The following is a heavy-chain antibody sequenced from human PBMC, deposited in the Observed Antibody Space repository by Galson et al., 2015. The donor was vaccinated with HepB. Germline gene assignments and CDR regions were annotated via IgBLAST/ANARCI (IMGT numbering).Heavy chain of an antibody. J-gene: IGHJ3*02. D-gene: IGHD6-19*01. Sequence: SLRLSCAASGFTFSDYSMNWVRQAPGKGLEWVSSISSSSSYIYYGDSVKGRSTISRDNAKNSLFLQMSSLRAEDTAVYYCAREGVYSTGSRALDIWGQGSMVTVSS. CDR1: GFTFSDYS. CDR3: AREGVYSTGSRALDI. V-gene: IGHV3-21*06. CDR2: ISSSSSYI.